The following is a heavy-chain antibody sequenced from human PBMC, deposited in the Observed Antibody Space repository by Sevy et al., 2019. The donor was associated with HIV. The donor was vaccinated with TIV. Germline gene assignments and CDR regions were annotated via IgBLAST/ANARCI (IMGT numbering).Heavy chain of an antibody. J-gene: IGHJ5*02. CDR2: IYHSGST. CDR1: GGSISSSSYY. V-gene: IGHV4-39*01. CDR3: ARVWWYSRGWLWFDN. Sequence: SETLSLTCTVSGGSISSSSYYWGWIRQPPGKGLEGIGTIYHSGSTYCNPSLKSRATMSVDTSKAQFSLKFTSVTAADTSLYYCARVWWYSRGWLWFDNWGQGTLVTVSS. D-gene: IGHD6-25*01.